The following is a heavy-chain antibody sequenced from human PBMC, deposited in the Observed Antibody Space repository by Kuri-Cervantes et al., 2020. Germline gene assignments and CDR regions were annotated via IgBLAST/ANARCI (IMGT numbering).Heavy chain of an antibody. V-gene: IGHV4-39*07. CDR2: IYYSART. CDR1: GVSISSSTYY. J-gene: IGHJ6*03. Sequence: GSLRLSCTVSGVSISSSTYYCCWIRQPPGKRLEWIGTIYYSARTHYNPSLKTRVNITVDMSKNQFFLQLSSVTAADTAVYYCARGLRFLEWFDYYYMDVWGKGTTVTVSS. D-gene: IGHD3-3*01. CDR3: ARGLRFLEWFDYYYMDV.